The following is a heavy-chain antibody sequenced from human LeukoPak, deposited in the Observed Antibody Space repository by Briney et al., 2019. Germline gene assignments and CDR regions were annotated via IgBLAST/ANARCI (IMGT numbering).Heavy chain of an antibody. Sequence: GGSLRLSCAASGFTFSDYYMTWLRQAPGKGLEWPSYISNSGSTVFYADSVKGRFTVSRDNAKRPLYLQIESLRDDDTAVYHCALGTINKDFYFGMDVWGQGTTVTVSS. D-gene: IGHD2-8*01. CDR3: ALGTINKDFYFGMDV. CDR2: ISNSGSTV. V-gene: IGHV3-11*01. J-gene: IGHJ6*02. CDR1: GFTFSDYY.